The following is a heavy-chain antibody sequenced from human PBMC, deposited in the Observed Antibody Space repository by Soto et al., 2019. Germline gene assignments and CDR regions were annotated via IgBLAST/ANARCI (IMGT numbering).Heavy chain of an antibody. CDR2: IYYSGST. V-gene: IGHV4-59*08. CDR1: GGSISSYY. Sequence: SETLSLTCTVSGGSISSYYWSWIRQPPGKGLEWIGYIYYSGSTNYNPSLKSRVTISVDTSKNQFSLKLSSVTAADAAVYYCARRIAVAELDYWGQGTLVTVSS. CDR3: ARRIAVAELDY. D-gene: IGHD6-19*01. J-gene: IGHJ4*02.